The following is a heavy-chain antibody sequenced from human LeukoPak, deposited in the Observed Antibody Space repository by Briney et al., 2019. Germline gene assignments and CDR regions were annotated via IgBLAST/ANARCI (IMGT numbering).Heavy chain of an antibody. Sequence: SGGSLRLSCAGSGFTFDDYAMHWVRQPPGKGLEWLSIISYNGGFIDYADSVKGRFTISRDNAKNSLYLQLDSLRAEDTAIYYCAKVRGKYSSHFFFDYWGQGTLVTVSS. J-gene: IGHJ4*02. CDR3: AKVRGKYSSHFFFDY. D-gene: IGHD6-19*01. CDR1: GFTFDDYA. V-gene: IGHV3-9*01. CDR2: ISYNGGFI.